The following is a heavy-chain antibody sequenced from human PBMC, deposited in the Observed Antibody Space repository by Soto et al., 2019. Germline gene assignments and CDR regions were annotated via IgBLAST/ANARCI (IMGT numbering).Heavy chain of an antibody. Sequence: GGSLRLSCEASGFTFNTYSMHWVRQPPGKGLEWLAAIWYDGTQKYYADSVKGRFIISRDNSKKTLYLEMNSLRAEDTAVYYCARAGGTTVTGLWHFDSWGQGTLVTVSS. CDR3: ARAGGTTVTGLWHFDS. D-gene: IGHD4-17*01. V-gene: IGHV3-33*01. J-gene: IGHJ4*02. CDR2: IWYDGTQK. CDR1: GFTFNTYS.